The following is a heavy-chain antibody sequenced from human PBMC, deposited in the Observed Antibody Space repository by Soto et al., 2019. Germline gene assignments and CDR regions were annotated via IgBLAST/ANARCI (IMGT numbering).Heavy chain of an antibody. Sequence: SVKVSCKASGGTFSSYAISWVRQAPGQGLEWMGGIIPIFGTANYAQKFQGRVTITADESTSTAYMELSSLGSEDTAVYYCARDMGLELRGGGVDYWGQGTLVTVSS. CDR1: GGTFSSYA. CDR3: ARDMGLELRGGGVDY. V-gene: IGHV1-69*13. D-gene: IGHD1-7*01. J-gene: IGHJ4*02. CDR2: IIPIFGTA.